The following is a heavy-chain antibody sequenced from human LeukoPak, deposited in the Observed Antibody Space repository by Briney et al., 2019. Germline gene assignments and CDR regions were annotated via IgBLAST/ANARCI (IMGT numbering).Heavy chain of an antibody. CDR2: MNPNSGNT. CDR3: ARLYSSGWYVYWFDP. V-gene: IGHV1-8*01. J-gene: IGHJ5*02. Sequence: ASVKVSCKASGNTFTSYDINWVRQATGQGLEWMGWMNPNSGNTGYAQKFQGRVTITRNTSISTAYMELSSLRSEDTAVYYCARLYSSGWYVYWFDPWGQGTLVTVSS. D-gene: IGHD6-19*01. CDR1: GNTFTSYD.